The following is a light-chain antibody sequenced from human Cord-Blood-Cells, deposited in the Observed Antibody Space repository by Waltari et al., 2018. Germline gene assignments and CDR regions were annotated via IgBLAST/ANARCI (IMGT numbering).Light chain of an antibody. J-gene: IGKJ2*01. CDR2: GAS. V-gene: IGKV3-20*01. CDR1: QSVSSSY. Sequence: IVLTLSPGTRSLSPGARATLPCRASQSVSSSYLAWYQQKPGQAPRLIIYGASSRDTGIPDRFSGSGSGTDFTLTISRLETEDFAVYYCQQYGSAPYTFGQGTKLEIK. CDR3: QQYGSAPYT.